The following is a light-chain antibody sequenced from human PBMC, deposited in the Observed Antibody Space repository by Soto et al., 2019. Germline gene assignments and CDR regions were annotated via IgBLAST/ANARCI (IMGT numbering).Light chain of an antibody. CDR3: QQYGSSFT. V-gene: IGKV3-20*01. CDR1: QSVSSNY. CDR2: GAS. Sequence: EIVLTQSPGTLSLSPGERATLSCRASQSVSSNYLAWYQQKPGQAPRLLIYGASSRATGIPDRFSGSGSRIDFTLTISRLEPGDFAVYYCQQYGSSFTFGPGTKVEIK. J-gene: IGKJ3*01.